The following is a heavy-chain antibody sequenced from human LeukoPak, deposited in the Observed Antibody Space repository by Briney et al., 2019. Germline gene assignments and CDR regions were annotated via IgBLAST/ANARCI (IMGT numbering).Heavy chain of an antibody. J-gene: IGHJ5*02. D-gene: IGHD1-7*01. CDR3: AITGTTNWFDP. CDR2: ISSSSSYI. V-gene: IGHV3-21*01. Sequence: PGGSLRLSCAASGFTFSRYSMNWVRQAPGKGREGVASISSSSSYIYYADSVKGRCTISRDNAKNSLYLQMTSLRAEDTAVYYCAITGTTNWFDPWGQGTLVPVSS. CDR1: GFTFSRYS.